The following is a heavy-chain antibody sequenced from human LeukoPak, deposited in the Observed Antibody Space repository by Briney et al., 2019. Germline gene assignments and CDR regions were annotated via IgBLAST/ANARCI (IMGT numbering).Heavy chain of an antibody. CDR2: INESGGST. CDR3: AKDGSGYDFWTGYYAFDI. CDR1: GFTFKNYA. J-gene: IGHJ3*02. Sequence: PGGSLRLSCAASGFTFKNYAMTWVRQAPGKGLEWVSNINESGGSTYYADSVKGRFTVSRDNSKNTLYLQMNSLRAADTAVYYCAKDGSGYDFWTGYYAFDIWGQGTMVTASS. V-gene: IGHV3-23*01. D-gene: IGHD3-3*01.